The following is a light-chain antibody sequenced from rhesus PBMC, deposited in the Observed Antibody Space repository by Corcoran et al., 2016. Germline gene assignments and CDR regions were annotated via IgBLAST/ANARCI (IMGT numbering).Light chain of an antibody. Sequence: DIQMTQSPSSLSASVGDTVTIPCRASQGISNYLAWYQQKPGKAPKPLVYYASRLESGVPSRFSGSGYGTEFTLTISSLQPEDFATYYCQQHNSYPRTFGQGTKVEIK. CDR2: YAS. V-gene: IGKV1S16*01. J-gene: IGKJ1*01. CDR1: QGISNY. CDR3: QQHNSYPRT.